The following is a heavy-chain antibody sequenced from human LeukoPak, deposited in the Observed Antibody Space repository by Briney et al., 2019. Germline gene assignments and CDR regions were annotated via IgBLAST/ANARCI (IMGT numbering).Heavy chain of an antibody. Sequence: PSETLSLTCTVSGGSISSSSYYWGWIRQPPGKGLEWIGSIYYSGSTYYNPSLKSRVTISVDTSKNQFSLKLSSVTAADTAVYYCARGDGYILNAFDIWGQGTMVTVSS. CDR3: ARGDGYILNAFDI. V-gene: IGHV4-39*07. J-gene: IGHJ3*02. CDR2: IYYSGST. CDR1: GGSISSSSYY. D-gene: IGHD5-24*01.